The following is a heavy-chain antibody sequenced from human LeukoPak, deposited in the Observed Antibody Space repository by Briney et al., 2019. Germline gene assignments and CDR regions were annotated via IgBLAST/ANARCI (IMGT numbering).Heavy chain of an antibody. CDR1: GFTFNNYW. CDR2: IDTVGSRT. Sequence: GSLRLSCTASGFTFNNYWMHWVRQAPGKGLVWVSRIDTVGSRTTYADFVKGRLTISRDNAKNTLYLQMNSLTADDSGVYYCARVRGGGDDWIDPWGQGTLVTVSS. V-gene: IGHV3-74*03. D-gene: IGHD3-16*01. CDR3: ARVRGGGDDWIDP. J-gene: IGHJ5*02.